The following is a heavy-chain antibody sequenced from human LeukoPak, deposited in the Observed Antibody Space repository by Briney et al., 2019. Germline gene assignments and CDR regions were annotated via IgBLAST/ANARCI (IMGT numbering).Heavy chain of an antibody. J-gene: IGHJ4*02. Sequence: GGSLRLSCAVSGFTFSSYSMHWVRQAPGKGLEWVAVISHDGTNTYHADSVRGRFTISRDNSKNTLYLQMNSLRPEDTAVYYCAKDPGAVVVQAYYLDHWGQGTLVTVSS. V-gene: IGHV3-30*04. CDR1: GFTFSSYS. CDR3: AKDPGAVVVQAYYLDH. D-gene: IGHD2-21*01. CDR2: ISHDGTNT.